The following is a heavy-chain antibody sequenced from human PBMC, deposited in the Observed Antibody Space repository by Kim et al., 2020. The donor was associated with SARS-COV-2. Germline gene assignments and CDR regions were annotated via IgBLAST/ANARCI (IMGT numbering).Heavy chain of an antibody. CDR3: ARGDRIYDGSGSYVGFDP. V-gene: IGHV4-31*02. D-gene: IGHD3-10*01. Sequence: KSRGTISVDTSKNQFSLKLSSVTAADTAVYYCARGDRIYDGSGSYVGFDPWGQGTLVTVSS. J-gene: IGHJ5*02.